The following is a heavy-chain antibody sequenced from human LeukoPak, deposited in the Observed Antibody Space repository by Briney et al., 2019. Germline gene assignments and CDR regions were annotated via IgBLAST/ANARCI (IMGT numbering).Heavy chain of an antibody. V-gene: IGHV3-21*01. CDR1: GFTFSSYS. CDR3: ARDSGSAAFDI. D-gene: IGHD3-10*01. Sequence: GGSLRLSCAASGFTFSSYSMDWVRQAPGKGLEWVSSISSSSSSYIYYADSVKGRFTISRDNAKNSLYLQMNSLRAEDTAVYYCARDSGSAAFDIWGQGTMVTVSS. J-gene: IGHJ3*02. CDR2: ISSSSSSYI.